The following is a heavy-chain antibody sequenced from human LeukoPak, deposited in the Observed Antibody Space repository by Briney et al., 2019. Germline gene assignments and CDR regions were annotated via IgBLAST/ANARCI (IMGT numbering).Heavy chain of an antibody. D-gene: IGHD2-2*01. CDR3: ASLDLGCSSTSCFVGPDPSPFNWFDP. J-gene: IGHJ5*02. CDR1: GDSISGRSTYY. Sequence: SETLSFTCTVSGDSISGRSTYYWGWIRQHPGKGLEWIGYIYYSGSTYYNPSLKSRVTISVDTSKNQFSLELSSVTAADTAVYYCASLDLGCSSTSCFVGPDPSPFNWFDPWGQGTLVTVSS. V-gene: IGHV4-31*03. CDR2: IYYSGST.